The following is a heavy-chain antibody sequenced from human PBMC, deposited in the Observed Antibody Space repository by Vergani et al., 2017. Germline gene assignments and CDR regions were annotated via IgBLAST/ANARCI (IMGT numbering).Heavy chain of an antibody. CDR2: INPIDSKI. Sequence: EVMLVQSGAEVKKPGESLKISCKYSESSFISNEIAWVRQMSGKGLQWMGNINPIDSKIAYSPSFQGQAIMSLHKSITTAYLQWRSLKASDTAIYYCTRHVPCGDGACLHFDHWGQGTQVTVSS. D-gene: IGHD2-21*01. CDR3: TRHVPCGDGACLHFDH. CDR1: ESSFISNE. V-gene: IGHV5-51*01. J-gene: IGHJ4*02.